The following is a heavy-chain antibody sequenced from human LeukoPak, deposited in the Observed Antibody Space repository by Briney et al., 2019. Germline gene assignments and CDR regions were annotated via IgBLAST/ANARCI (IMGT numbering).Heavy chain of an antibody. J-gene: IGHJ4*02. V-gene: IGHV4-38-2*01. CDR2: IYHSGST. CDR1: GYSISSGYY. Sequence: SETLSLTCAVSGYSISSGYYWGWIRQPPGKGLEWIGSIYHSGSTHYNPSLKSRVTISVDTSKNQFSLKLSSVTAADTAVYYCARGRYSGSYLYFDYWGQGTLVTVSS. D-gene: IGHD1-26*01. CDR3: ARGRYSGSYLYFDY.